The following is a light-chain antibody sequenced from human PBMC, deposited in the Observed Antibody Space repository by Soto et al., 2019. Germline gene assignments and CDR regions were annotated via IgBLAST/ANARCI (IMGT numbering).Light chain of an antibody. J-gene: IGKJ5*01. CDR2: GAS. Sequence: EIVMTQSPATLSVSPGERATLSCRASQSISTNLAWFQHTPGQAPRLLIYGASTRAAAIPARFSGSGSGTEFTLTINSLQSDDFAVYFCQQYNSWPPITFGQGTRLQIK. V-gene: IGKV3-15*01. CDR1: QSISTN. CDR3: QQYNSWPPIT.